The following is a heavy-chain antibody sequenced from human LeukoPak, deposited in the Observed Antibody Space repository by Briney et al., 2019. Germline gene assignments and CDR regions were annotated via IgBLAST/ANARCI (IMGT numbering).Heavy chain of an antibody. CDR1: GGSISSCY. V-gene: IGHV4-59*01. J-gene: IGHJ4*02. Sequence: PSETLSLTCTVSGGSISSCYWSWIRQPPGKGLEWIGYIYYSGSTNYNPSLKSRVTISVDTSKNQFSLKLTSVTAADTAVYYCARGYSSGWHYYFDYWGQGTLVTVSS. CDR2: IYYSGST. CDR3: ARGYSSGWHYYFDY. D-gene: IGHD6-19*01.